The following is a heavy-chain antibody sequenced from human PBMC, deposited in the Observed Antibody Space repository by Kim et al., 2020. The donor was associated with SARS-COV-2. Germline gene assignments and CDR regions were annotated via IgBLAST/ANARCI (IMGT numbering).Heavy chain of an antibody. J-gene: IGHJ6*02. V-gene: IGHV4-34*01. CDR2: INHSGST. Sequence: SETLSLTCAVYGGSFSGYYWSWIRQPPGKGLEWIGEINHSGSTNYNPSLKSRVTISVDTSKNQFSLKLSSVTAADTAVYYCARAPYCSSTSCYDFRTHFPENYCSYGMDVGGQGTTLTVSS. CDR1: GGSFSGYY. CDR3: ARAPYCSSTSCYDFRTHFPENYCSYGMDV. D-gene: IGHD2-2*01.